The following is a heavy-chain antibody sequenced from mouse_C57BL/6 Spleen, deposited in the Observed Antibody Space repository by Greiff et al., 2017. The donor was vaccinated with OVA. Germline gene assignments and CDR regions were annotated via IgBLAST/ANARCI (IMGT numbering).Heavy chain of an antibody. Sequence: VQLQQSGPELVKPGASVKISCKASGYGFSSSWMNWVKQRPGKGLEWIGRIYPGDGDTNYNGKFKGKATLTADKSSSTAYMQLSSLTSEDSAVYFCARRGGSTGYFDVWGTGTTVTVYS. CDR1: GYGFSSSW. CDR3: ARRGGSTGYFDV. J-gene: IGHJ1*03. CDR2: IYPGDGDT. V-gene: IGHV1-82*01.